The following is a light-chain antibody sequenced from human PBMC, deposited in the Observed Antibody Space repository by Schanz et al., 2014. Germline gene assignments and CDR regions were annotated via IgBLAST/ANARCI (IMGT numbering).Light chain of an antibody. J-gene: IGLJ1*01. V-gene: IGLV2-14*02. CDR1: SSDVGGYNL. CDR2: EGS. CDR3: SSYTSSSTLYV. Sequence: QSALTQPASVSGSPGQSITISCTGTSSDVGGYNLVSWYQQYPGRAPKLMIYEGSVRPSGVSNRFSGSKSGNTASLTISGLQAEDEADYYCSSYTSSSTLYVFGTGTKLTVL.